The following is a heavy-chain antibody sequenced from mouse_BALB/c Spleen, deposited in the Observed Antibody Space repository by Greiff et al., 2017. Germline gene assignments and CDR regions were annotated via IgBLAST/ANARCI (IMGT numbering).Heavy chain of an antibody. CDR3: ARGDDYLDY. CDR2: ISYDGSN. CDR1: GYSITSGYY. Sequence: EVKVEESGPGLVKPSQSLSLTCSVTGYSITSGYYWNWIRQFPGNKLEWMGYISYDGSNNYNPSLKNRISITRDTSKNQFFLKLNSVTTEDTATYYCARGDDYLDYWGQGTTLTVSS. D-gene: IGHD2-3*01. V-gene: IGHV3-6*02. J-gene: IGHJ2*01.